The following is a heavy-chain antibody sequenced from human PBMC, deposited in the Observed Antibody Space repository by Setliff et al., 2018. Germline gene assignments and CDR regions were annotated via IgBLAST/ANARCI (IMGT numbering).Heavy chain of an antibody. Sequence: PGGSLRLSCVASGFTFSTYAMSWVRQAPGKGLEWVSYISRGGNTIYYADSVKGRFTISRDNAKNSLYLQMNSLRAEDTSVYYCARDFGSHFFDYWGQGTLVTVSS. CDR2: ISRGGNTI. V-gene: IGHV3-48*04. J-gene: IGHJ4*02. D-gene: IGHD3-16*01. CDR1: GFTFSTYA. CDR3: ARDFGSHFFDY.